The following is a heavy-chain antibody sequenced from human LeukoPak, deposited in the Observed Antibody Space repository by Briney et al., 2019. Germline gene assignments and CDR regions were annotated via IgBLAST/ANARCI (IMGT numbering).Heavy chain of an antibody. J-gene: IGHJ1*01. CDR2: IRYDGSNK. Sequence: PGGSLRLSCAASGFTFSSYGMHWVRQAPGKGLEWVAFIRYDGSNKYYADSVKGRFTISRDNSKNTLYLQMNSLRAEDTAVYYCAKDHCSSTSCYRRGEYFQRWGQGTLVTVSS. V-gene: IGHV3-30*02. CDR1: GFTFSSYG. CDR3: AKDHCSSTSCYRRGEYFQR. D-gene: IGHD2-2*02.